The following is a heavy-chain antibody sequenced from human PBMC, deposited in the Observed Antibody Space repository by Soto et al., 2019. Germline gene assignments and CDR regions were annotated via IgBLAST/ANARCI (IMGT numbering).Heavy chain of an antibody. CDR3: ARDGLLFSGPYRPSRFDY. J-gene: IGHJ4*02. D-gene: IGHD3-16*02. Sequence: GGSLRLSCAASGFKFSNYWMSWVRQAPGKGLEWVGNIKHDTSEAHYADSVKGRFTITRDNIKNFLFLQMNGLRADDTASYYCARDGLLFSGPYRPSRFDYWGLGTLVTVSS. CDR1: GFKFSNYW. V-gene: IGHV3-7*03. CDR2: IKHDTSEA.